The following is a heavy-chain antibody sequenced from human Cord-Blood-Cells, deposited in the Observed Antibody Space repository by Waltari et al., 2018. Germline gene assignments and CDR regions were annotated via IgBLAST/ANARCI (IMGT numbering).Heavy chain of an antibody. V-gene: IGHV2-70*01. CDR3: PRFYNYGTYNY. Sequence: QVTLRESGPALVKPTQTLTLTCTFSGFSLSTSGMCVSWIRQPPGKALEWLALIDWEDNKYYSTSLKTRLTISRETSKTQLFLTMTNRDPVDTAPYYLPRFYNYGTYNYWGQGTLVTVPS. D-gene: IGHD4-4*01. J-gene: IGHJ4*02. CDR1: GFSLSTSGMC. CDR2: IDWEDNK.